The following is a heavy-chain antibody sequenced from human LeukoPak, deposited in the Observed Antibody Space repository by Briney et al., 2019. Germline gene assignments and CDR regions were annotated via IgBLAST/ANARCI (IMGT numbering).Heavy chain of an antibody. D-gene: IGHD5-12*01. CDR1: GGSISSYY. CDR2: IYYSGST. CDR3: ARDRVYGGYDSELDY. J-gene: IGHJ4*02. Sequence: SETLSLTCTVSGGSISSYYWSWIRQPPGKGLEWIGYIYYSGSTNYNPSLKSRVTISVDTSKNQFSLKLSSVTAADTAVYYCARDRVYGGYDSELDYWGQGTLVTVSS. V-gene: IGHV4-59*12.